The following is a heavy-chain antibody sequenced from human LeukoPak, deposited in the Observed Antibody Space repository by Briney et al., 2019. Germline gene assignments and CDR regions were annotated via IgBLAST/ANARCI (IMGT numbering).Heavy chain of an antibody. CDR3: AKSAYYDSSGFYREYYFDY. J-gene: IGHJ4*02. CDR2: ISGSGGST. D-gene: IGHD3-22*01. Sequence: GGSLRLSCAASRFTFSNYAMSWVRQAPGKGLEWVSTISGSGGSTYYADSVKGRFTISRDNSKNTLHLQMNSLRAEETAVYYCAKSAYYDSSGFYREYYFDYWGQGTLVTVSS. CDR1: RFTFSNYA. V-gene: IGHV3-23*01.